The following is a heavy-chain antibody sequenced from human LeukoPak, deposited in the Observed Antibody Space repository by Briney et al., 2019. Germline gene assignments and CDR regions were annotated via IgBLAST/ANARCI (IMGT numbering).Heavy chain of an antibody. D-gene: IGHD2-15*01. CDR1: GYTFTSYD. J-gene: IGHJ4*02. CDR2: IIPIFGTA. Sequence: SVKVSCKASGYTFTSYDINWVRQAPGQGLEWMGGIIPIFGTANYAQKFQGRVTITADESTSTAYMELSSLRSEDTAVYYCASRDCSGASCYSGTIDYWGQGTLVTVSS. V-gene: IGHV1-69*13. CDR3: ASRDCSGASCYSGTIDY.